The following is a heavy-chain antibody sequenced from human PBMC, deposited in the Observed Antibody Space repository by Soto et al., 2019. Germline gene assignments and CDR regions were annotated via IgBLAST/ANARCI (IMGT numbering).Heavy chain of an antibody. CDR2: ISYDGSNK. CDR3: AKGWGATPDY. V-gene: IGHV3-30*18. D-gene: IGHD1-26*01. CDR1: GFTFSRYG. Sequence: QVQLVESGGGVVQPGRSLRLSCAASGFTFSRYGMHWVRQAPGKGLEWVAVISYDGSNKYYADSVKGRFTISRDNSKNTLYLQMNSLRAEDTAVYYCAKGWGATPDYWGQGTLVTVSS. J-gene: IGHJ4*02.